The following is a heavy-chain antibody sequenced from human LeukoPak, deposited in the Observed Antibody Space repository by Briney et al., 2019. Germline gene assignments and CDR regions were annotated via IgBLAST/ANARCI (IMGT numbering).Heavy chain of an antibody. V-gene: IGHV4-34*01. Sequence: SETLSLTCAVYGGSFSGYYWSWIRQPPGKGLEWIGEINHSGSTNYNPSLKSRVTISVDTSKNQFSLKLSSVTAADTAVYYCARHGTSSFYYYAMDVWGQGTTVTVSS. J-gene: IGHJ6*02. D-gene: IGHD1-1*01. CDR1: GGSFSGYY. CDR3: ARHGTSSFYYYAMDV. CDR2: INHSGST.